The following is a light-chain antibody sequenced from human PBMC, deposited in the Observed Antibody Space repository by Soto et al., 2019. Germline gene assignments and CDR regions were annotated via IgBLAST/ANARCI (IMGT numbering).Light chain of an antibody. CDR3: LSYTSANTRV. V-gene: IGLV2-14*01. CDR1: SSDVGGYNY. CDR2: EVS. Sequence: QSVLTQPASVSGSPGQSITISCTGTSSDVGGYNYVSWYQQHPGKAPKLMIYEVSNRPSGVSNRLSGSKSGNTASLTISGLQPEDEADYYCLSYTSANTRVFGGGTKVTVL. J-gene: IGLJ3*02.